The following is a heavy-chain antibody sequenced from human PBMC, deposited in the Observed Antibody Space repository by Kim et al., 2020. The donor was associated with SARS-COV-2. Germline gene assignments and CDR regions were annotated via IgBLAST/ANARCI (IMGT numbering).Heavy chain of an antibody. V-gene: IGHV3-7*01. J-gene: IGHJ4*02. CDR2: INQDGSGK. CDR1: GLTFSSYW. Sequence: GGSLRLSCAASGLTFSSYWMSWVRQAPGRGLEWVAHINQDGSGKYYVDSVKGRFTISRDNAKNSLYLQMNSLRVEDTAVYYCVRGDWGDSGGAYWGQGTLVTVSS. D-gene: IGHD2-21*02. CDR3: VRGDWGDSGGAY.